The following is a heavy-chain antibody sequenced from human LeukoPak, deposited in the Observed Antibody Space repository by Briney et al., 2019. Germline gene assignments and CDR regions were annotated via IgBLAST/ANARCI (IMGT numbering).Heavy chain of an antibody. CDR2: IYYSGST. CDR3: ARRGGLGDFDY. V-gene: IGHV4-39*01. D-gene: IGHD3-16*01. J-gene: IGHJ4*02. Sequence: TSSETLSLTCTVSGVSISSSSYYWGWIRQPPGKGLEWIGSIYYSGSTYYNPSLKSRVTISVDTSKNQFSLKLSSVTAADTAVYYCARRGGLGDFDYWGQGTLVSVSS. CDR1: GVSISSSSYY.